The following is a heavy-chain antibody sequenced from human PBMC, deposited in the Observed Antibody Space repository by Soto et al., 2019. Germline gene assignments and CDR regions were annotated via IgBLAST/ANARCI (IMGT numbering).Heavy chain of an antibody. V-gene: IGHV4-59*08. Sequence: QVQLQESGPGLVKPSETMSLSCTVSGGSISSYYWSWFRQSPGKRMEWIGYVHHSWASSYNPSLRRLAAIRLDPSKRQYPLKVTPVAATAAAVYYCARQGFGPLHCLVDVWGQGATVTVSS. CDR1: GGSISSYY. CDR3: ARQGFGPLHCLVDV. CDR2: VHHSWAS. J-gene: IGHJ6*02. D-gene: IGHD3-10*01.